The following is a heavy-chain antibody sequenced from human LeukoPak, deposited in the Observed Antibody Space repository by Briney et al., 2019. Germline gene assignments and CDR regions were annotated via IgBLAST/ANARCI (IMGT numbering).Heavy chain of an antibody. CDR1: GFTFSSYT. J-gene: IGHJ5*02. D-gene: IGHD3-22*01. Sequence: PGGSLRLSCAASGFTFSSYTMSWVRQAPGKGLEWVSAITGSGDNTYYADSVKGRFTISRDNSKNTLYLQMNSLRAEDTAVYYCVRGYYESNGRSNPFDPWGQGTLVTVSS. V-gene: IGHV3-23*01. CDR3: VRGYYESNGRSNPFDP. CDR2: ITGSGDNT.